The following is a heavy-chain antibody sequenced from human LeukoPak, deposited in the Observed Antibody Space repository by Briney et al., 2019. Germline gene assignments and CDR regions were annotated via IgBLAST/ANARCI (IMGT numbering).Heavy chain of an antibody. V-gene: IGHV1-18*01. CDR2: ISAYNGNT. Sequence: ASVKVSCKASGYTFTSYGISWVRQAPGQGLEWMGWISAYNGNTNYAQKLQGRVPMTTDTSTSTAYMELRSLRSDDTAVYYCARVELYYYDSSGYLSNYYYYMDVWGKGTTVTVSS. CDR3: ARVELYYYDSSGYLSNYYYYMDV. CDR1: GYTFTSYG. D-gene: IGHD3-22*01. J-gene: IGHJ6*03.